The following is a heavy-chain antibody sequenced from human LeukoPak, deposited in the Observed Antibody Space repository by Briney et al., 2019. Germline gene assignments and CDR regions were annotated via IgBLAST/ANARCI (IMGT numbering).Heavy chain of an antibody. CDR1: GGSISSYY. CDR2: IYYSGST. Sequence: SETLSLTCTVSGGSISSYYWSWIRQPPGKGLEWIGYIYYSGSTNYNPSLTSRVTISVDTSKNQFSLKLSSVTAADTAVYYCARDKLTYSSGPYFDLWGRGTLVTVSS. CDR3: ARDKLTYSSGPYFDL. V-gene: IGHV4-59*01. J-gene: IGHJ2*01. D-gene: IGHD3-22*01.